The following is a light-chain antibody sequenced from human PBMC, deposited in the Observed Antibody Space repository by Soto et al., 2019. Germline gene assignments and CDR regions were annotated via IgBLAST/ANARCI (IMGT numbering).Light chain of an antibody. CDR2: RGS. Sequence: VLTQSPGTLSLSPGERTTLSCRASQNIRGNELAWYQQKPGQPPRLLIYRGSSRAPGIPDRFSGRGSGTEFPLTTSRLEPEDFAVYYCQDYGTSAPWTFGQGTRVEIK. CDR3: QDYGTSAPWT. J-gene: IGKJ1*01. V-gene: IGKV3-20*01. CDR1: QNIRGNE.